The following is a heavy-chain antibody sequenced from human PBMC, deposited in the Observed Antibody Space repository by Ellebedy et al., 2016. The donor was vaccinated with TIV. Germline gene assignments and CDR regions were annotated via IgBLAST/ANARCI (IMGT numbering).Heavy chain of an antibody. V-gene: IGHV4-59*08. Sequence: SETLSLXXTVSGGSISSYYWSWIRQPPGKGLEWIGYIYYSGSTNYNPSLKSRVTISVDTSKNQFSLKLSSVTAADTAVYYCARAGPGSSGISNVWGQGTTVTVSS. D-gene: IGHD3-10*01. J-gene: IGHJ6*02. CDR2: IYYSGST. CDR3: ARAGPGSSGISNV. CDR1: GGSISSYY.